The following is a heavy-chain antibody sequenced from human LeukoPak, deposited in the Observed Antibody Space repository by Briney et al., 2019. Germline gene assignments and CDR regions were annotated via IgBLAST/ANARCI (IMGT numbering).Heavy chain of an antibody. D-gene: IGHD1-26*01. J-gene: IGHJ4*02. CDR2: ISGSGGST. CDR3: AKDWEWEPLNCFDY. V-gene: IGHV3-23*01. Sequence: GGTLRLSCAASGFIFSSYAMSWVRQAPGKGLEWVSTISGSGGSTYYADSVKGRFTISRDNSKNTLYLQMNSLRAEDTAVYYCAKDWEWEPLNCFDYWGQGTLVTVSS. CDR1: GFIFSSYA.